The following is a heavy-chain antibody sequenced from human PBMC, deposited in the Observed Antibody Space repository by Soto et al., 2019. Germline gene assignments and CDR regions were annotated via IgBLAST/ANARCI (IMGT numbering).Heavy chain of an antibody. CDR3: ATYSRGGYYFDY. CDR1: GYTFTSYY. CDR2: INPSGGST. D-gene: IGHD6-13*01. Sequence: QVQLVQSGAEVKKPGASVKVSCKASGYTFTSYYMHWVRQAPGQGLEWMGIINPSGGSTSYAQKFQGRITMTRDTSTSTVYMELSSLRSEDTAVYYCATYSRGGYYFDYWGQGTLVTVSS. V-gene: IGHV1-46*03. J-gene: IGHJ4*02.